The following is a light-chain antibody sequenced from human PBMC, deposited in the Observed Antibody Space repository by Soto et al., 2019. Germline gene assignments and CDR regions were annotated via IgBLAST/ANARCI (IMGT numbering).Light chain of an antibody. J-gene: IGLJ1*01. CDR3: SSYTSSSTL. CDR1: SSDVGGYNY. CDR2: DVS. V-gene: IGLV2-14*01. Sequence: SVLTHPASESGYPGQSITISCTGTSSDVGGYNYVSWYQQHPGKAPKLMIYDVSNRPSGVSNRFSGSKSGNTASLTISGLQAEDEADYYCSSYTSSSTLFGSGTKVTVL.